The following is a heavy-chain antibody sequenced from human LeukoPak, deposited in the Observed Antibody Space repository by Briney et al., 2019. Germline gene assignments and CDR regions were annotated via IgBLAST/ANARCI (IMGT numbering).Heavy chain of an antibody. D-gene: IGHD6-19*01. Sequence: PSETLSLTCTVSGGSISSGGYYWSWIRQPPGKGLEWIGYIYHSGSTYYNPSLKSRVTISVDRSKNQFSLKLSSVTAADTAVYYCARRGDSSGWYPYYFDYWGQGTLVTVSS. CDR1: GGSISSGGYY. V-gene: IGHV4-30-2*01. J-gene: IGHJ4*02. CDR2: IYHSGST. CDR3: ARRGDSSGWYPYYFDY.